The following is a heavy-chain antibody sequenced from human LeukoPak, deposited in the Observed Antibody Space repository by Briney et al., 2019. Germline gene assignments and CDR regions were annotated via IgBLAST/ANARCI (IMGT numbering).Heavy chain of an antibody. CDR1: GGTFSSYA. CDR3: ARMVRGGFPSDY. V-gene: IGHV1-69*13. D-gene: IGHD3-10*01. J-gene: IGHJ4*02. CDR2: IIPIFGTA. Sequence: ASVKVSCKASGGTFSSYAISWVRQAPGQGLEWMGGIIPIFGTANYAQKFQGRVTITADESTSTAYTELSSLRSEDTAVYYCARMVRGGFPSDYWGQGTLVTVSS.